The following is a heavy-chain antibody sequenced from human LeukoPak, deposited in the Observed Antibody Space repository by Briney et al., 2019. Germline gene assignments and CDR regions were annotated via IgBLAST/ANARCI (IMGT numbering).Heavy chain of an antibody. CDR3: AREQGRQQLLSRRGYYYYMDV. V-gene: IGHV1-2*02. D-gene: IGHD2-2*01. Sequence: ASVKVSCKASQYTFSDYYIHWVRQAPGQGLEWMGWINPKSGGTNYAQKFQGRVTMTRDTSITTAYMELSRLRSDDTAVYYCAREQGRQQLLSRRGYYYYMDVWGKGTTVTVSS. CDR1: QYTFSDYY. CDR2: INPKSGGT. J-gene: IGHJ6*03.